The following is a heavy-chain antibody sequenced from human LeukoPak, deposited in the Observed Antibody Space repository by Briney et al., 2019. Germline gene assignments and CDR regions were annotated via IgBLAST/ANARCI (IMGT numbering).Heavy chain of an antibody. J-gene: IGHJ4*02. CDR3: AGEFASRTTGTTLDY. Sequence: ASVKVSCKASGYTFTSYGISWVRQAPGQGLEWMGWISAYNGNTNYAQKLQGRVTMTTDTSTSTAYMELSRLRSDDTAVYYCAGEFASRTTGTTLDYWGQGTLVTVSS. V-gene: IGHV1-18*01. CDR2: ISAYNGNT. CDR1: GYTFTSYG. D-gene: IGHD1-1*01.